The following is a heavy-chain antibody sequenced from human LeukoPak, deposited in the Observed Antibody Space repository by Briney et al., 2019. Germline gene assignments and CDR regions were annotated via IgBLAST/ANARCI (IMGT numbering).Heavy chain of an antibody. Sequence: GESLKISCKGSGYSFTNSWIGWVRQMPGKGLEWMGIIYPGDSDTGYSPPFQGQVPFSADKSISTAYLQWSSLKASDTAMYYCARSYHYDSSGYYSLDYWGQGTLVTVSS. CDR2: IYPGDSDT. D-gene: IGHD3-22*01. J-gene: IGHJ4*02. CDR3: ARSYHYDSSGYYSLDY. CDR1: GYSFTNSW. V-gene: IGHV5-51*01.